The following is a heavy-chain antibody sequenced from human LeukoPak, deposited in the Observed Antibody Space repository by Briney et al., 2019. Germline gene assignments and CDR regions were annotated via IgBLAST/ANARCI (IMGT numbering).Heavy chain of an antibody. CDR1: GYTFTSYY. V-gene: IGHV1-46*01. Sequence: ASVKVSCKASGYTFTSYYMHWVRQAPGQGLEWMGIINPSGGSTSYAQKFQGRVAMTRDTSTSTVYMELSSLRSEDTAVYYCARETLLGATGYWGQGTLVTVSS. J-gene: IGHJ4*02. CDR2: INPSGGST. D-gene: IGHD1-26*01. CDR3: ARETLLGATGY.